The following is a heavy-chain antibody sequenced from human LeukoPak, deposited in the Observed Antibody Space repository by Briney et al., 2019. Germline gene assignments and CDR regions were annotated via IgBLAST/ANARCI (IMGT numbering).Heavy chain of an antibody. V-gene: IGHV3-23*01. CDR2: ISGSGGST. J-gene: IGHJ4*02. CDR1: GFTFSSYA. D-gene: IGHD3-22*01. Sequence: GGSLRLSCAASGFTFSSYAMSWVRQAPGKGLEWVSAISGSGGSTYYADSVKGRFTISRDNSKNTLYLQMNSLRAEDTAVCYCARDDSSGYYGIDYWGQGTLVTVSS. CDR3: ARDDSSGYYGIDY.